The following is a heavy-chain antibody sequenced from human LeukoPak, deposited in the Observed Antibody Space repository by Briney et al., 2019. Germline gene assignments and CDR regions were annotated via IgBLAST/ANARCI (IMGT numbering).Heavy chain of an antibody. Sequence: SVKVSCKASGGTFSSYAISWVRQAPGQGLEWMGGIIPIFGTANYAQKFQGRVTITADESTSTAYMELSSLRSEDTDVYYCARRELPYYYGMDVWGQGTTVTVSS. D-gene: IGHD3-10*01. CDR3: ARRELPYYYGMDV. CDR1: GGTFSSYA. J-gene: IGHJ6*02. V-gene: IGHV1-69*13. CDR2: IIPIFGTA.